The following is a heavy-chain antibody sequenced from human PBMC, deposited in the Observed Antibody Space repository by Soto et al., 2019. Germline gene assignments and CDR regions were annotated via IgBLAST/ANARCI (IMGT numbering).Heavy chain of an antibody. D-gene: IGHD2-2*01. CDR2: MNPNSGNT. Sequence: ASVKVCFKSSGYTFTSYDINLVRQATGQGLEWTGWMNPNSGNTGYAQKFHGRVTMTRNTSISTAYMELSSLRSEDTALYYCARGRAWEDDIVVVPVRYYYGMDVWGQGTTVTVSS. CDR1: GYTFTSYD. CDR3: ARGRAWEDDIVVVPVRYYYGMDV. J-gene: IGHJ6*02. V-gene: IGHV1-8*01.